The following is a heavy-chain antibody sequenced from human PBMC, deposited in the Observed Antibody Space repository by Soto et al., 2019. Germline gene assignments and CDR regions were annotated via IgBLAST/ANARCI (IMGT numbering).Heavy chain of an antibody. CDR3: AKDGLVGAEAFDI. D-gene: IGHD1-26*01. V-gene: IGHV3-23*01. J-gene: IGHJ3*02. CDR2: ISGSGDST. CDR1: GFTFSTYA. Sequence: PGGSLRLSCAASGFTFSTYAMNWFRQAPGKGLEWVSGISGSGDSTYYADSVKGRFTISRDNSKNTLYLQMNSLRAEDTAVYYCAKDGLVGAEAFDIWGQGTMVTVSS.